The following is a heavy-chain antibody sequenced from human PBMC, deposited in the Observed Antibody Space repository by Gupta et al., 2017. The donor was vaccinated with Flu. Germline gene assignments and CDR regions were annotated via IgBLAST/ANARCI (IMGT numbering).Heavy chain of an antibody. Sequence: QLQLQESGPGLVKPSETLSLTCTVSGGSISSSSYYWGWIRQPPGKGLEWIGSIYYSGSTYYNPSLKSRVTIPVDTSKNQFSLKLSSVTAADTAVYYCARLTGYSYGQADYWGQGTLVTVSS. CDR1: GGSISSSSYY. J-gene: IGHJ4*02. D-gene: IGHD5-18*01. V-gene: IGHV4-39*01. CDR3: ARLTGYSYGQADY. CDR2: IYYSGST.